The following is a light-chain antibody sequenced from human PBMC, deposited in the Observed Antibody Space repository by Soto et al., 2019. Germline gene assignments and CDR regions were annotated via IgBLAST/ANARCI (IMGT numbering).Light chain of an antibody. J-gene: IGKJ2*01. CDR1: QSISSW. Sequence: IQMTQSPSTLSASVGDRVTITCRASQSISSWLAWYHQRPGKAPNLLIYRASSLESGVPSRFSGGGSRTEFTLTISSLQPDDVATYYCQQYDSYPHTFGQGTKLEIK. CDR2: RAS. V-gene: IGKV1-5*03. CDR3: QQYDSYPHT.